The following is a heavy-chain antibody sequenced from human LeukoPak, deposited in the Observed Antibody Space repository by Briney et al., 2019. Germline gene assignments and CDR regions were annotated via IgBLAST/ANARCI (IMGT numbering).Heavy chain of an antibody. V-gene: IGHV3-21*01. J-gene: IGHJ3*02. CDR1: GFTFSSYS. Sequence: GGSLRLSCAASGFTFSSYSMNWVRQAPGKGLEWVSSISSSSSYIYYADSVKGRFTISRDNAKNSLYLQMNSLRAEDTAVYYCASGVDDYSPAGVIVGATNAFDIWGQGTMVTVSS. D-gene: IGHD1-26*01. CDR2: ISSSSSYI. CDR3: ASGVDDYSPAGVIVGATNAFDI.